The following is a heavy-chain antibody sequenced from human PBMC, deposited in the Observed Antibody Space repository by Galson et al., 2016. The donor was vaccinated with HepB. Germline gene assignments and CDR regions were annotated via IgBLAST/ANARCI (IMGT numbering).Heavy chain of an antibody. CDR1: GLSFHTYG. CDR3: ATVPILGAVARYLDY. J-gene: IGHJ4*02. Sequence: LRLSCAASGLSFHTYGMNWVRQAPGKGLEWVSSISSSSSYIYYADSVKGRFSISRDNAKKSLFLQMNSLRVEDTAVYYCATVPILGAVARYLDYWGQGTLVTVSS. CDR2: ISSSSSYI. D-gene: IGHD3-3*01. V-gene: IGHV3-21*01.